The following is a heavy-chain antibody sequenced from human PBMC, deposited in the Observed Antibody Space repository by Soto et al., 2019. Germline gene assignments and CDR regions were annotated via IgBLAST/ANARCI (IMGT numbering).Heavy chain of an antibody. J-gene: IGHJ4*02. V-gene: IGHV3-23*01. D-gene: IGHD4-17*01. CDR2: ITGSGGST. CDR1: GFTFSTYA. Sequence: VQLLESGGGLVQPGGSLRLSCAASGFTFSTYAMIWVRQAPGKGLEWVSVITGSGGSTYYADSVKGRFTISRDTSKNTLFLQMSSLRAEDTAVYYCAKDRYGDYGGIDYWGQGTMVTVSS. CDR3: AKDRYGDYGGIDY.